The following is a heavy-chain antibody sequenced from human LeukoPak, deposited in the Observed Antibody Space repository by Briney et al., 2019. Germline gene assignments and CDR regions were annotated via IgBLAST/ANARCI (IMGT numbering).Heavy chain of an antibody. CDR3: ARGEAVAGGSVEYFHH. CDR1: GGSISNGGYS. Sequence: PSRTLSLTCAVSGGSISNGGYSWSWIRQPPGKGLEWIGYIYHSGTTYYNPSLKSRVTISLHRSKNQFSLKLTSVTAADTAVYYCARGEAVAGGSVEYFHHWGQGTLVTVSS. CDR2: IYHSGTT. D-gene: IGHD6-19*01. J-gene: IGHJ1*01. V-gene: IGHV4-30-2*01.